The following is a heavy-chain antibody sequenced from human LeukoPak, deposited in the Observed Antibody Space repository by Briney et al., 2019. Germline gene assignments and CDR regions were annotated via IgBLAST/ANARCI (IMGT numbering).Heavy chain of an antibody. CDR2: IIPIFGTA. V-gene: IGHV1-69*05. CDR1: GGTFSSYA. J-gene: IGHJ5*02. CDR3: AREKAGIAES. D-gene: IGHD1-1*01. Sequence: SVKVSCKASGGTFSSYAISWVRQAPGQGLEWMGGIIPIFGTANYAQKFPGRVTITTDKSTSTDYMELSSLRSEDTALYFCAREKAGIAESWGQGTLVTVSS.